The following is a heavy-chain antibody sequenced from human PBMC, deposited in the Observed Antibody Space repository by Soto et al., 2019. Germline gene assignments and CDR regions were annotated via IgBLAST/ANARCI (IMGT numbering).Heavy chain of an antibody. J-gene: IGHJ4*02. Sequence: QVQLVESGGGVVQPGRSLRLSCAVSGVTFSSYAMHWVRQAPGKGLEWVAFISYDGRDKYYADSVKGRFTISRDNSKNTLYLQMNGLRDEDTAVYYCAREEGIGGSSGFDYWGQGTLVTVSS. CDR3: AREEGIGGSSGFDY. CDR1: GVTFSSYA. V-gene: IGHV3-30*04. CDR2: ISYDGRDK. D-gene: IGHD6-13*01.